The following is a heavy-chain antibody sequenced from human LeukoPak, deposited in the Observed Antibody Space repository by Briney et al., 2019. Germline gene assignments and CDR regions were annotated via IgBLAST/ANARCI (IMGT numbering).Heavy chain of an antibody. J-gene: IGHJ6*02. CDR2: ISGSGGNT. Sequence: AGGSLRLSCAASRFTFSSYAMTWVRQAPGKGLEWVSAISGSGGNTYYADSVKGRFTISRDNSKNTLYLQLTSLRAEDTAVYYCAKGNGGNSGEYFYYGIDVWGQGTTVTVSS. CDR3: AKGNGGNSGEYFYYGIDV. D-gene: IGHD4-23*01. V-gene: IGHV3-23*01. CDR1: RFTFSSYA.